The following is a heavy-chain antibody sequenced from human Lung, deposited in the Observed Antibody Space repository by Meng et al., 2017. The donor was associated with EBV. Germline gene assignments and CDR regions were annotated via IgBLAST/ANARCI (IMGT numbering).Heavy chain of an antibody. CDR2: INDSGST. J-gene: IGHJ4*02. D-gene: IGHD1-26*01. Sequence: QGQLQQWGAGLLKPSGTLSLTCAVYGGSFSGSFSGYYWSWIRQAPGKGLEWIGEINDSGSTDYNPSLKSRLTISVDRSKSQFSLELSSVTAADTAVYYCARSTFDYWGQGTLVTVSS. V-gene: IGHV4-34*01. CDR1: GGSFSGSFSGYY. CDR3: ARSTFDY.